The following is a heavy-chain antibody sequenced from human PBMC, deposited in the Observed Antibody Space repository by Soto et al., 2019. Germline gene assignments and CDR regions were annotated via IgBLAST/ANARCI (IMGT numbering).Heavy chain of an antibody. CDR3: SRDVVVGAKALNY. CDR1: GFTFSNYW. Sequence: PGWSLRLSCAASGFTFSNYWMTWVRQSPGKGLEWVANIKEDGSEKHYVDSVKGRFTISRDNAKNSLYLQMNSLRVEDTAVYFPSRDVVVGAKALNYWGQGALVTVSS. CDR2: IKEDGSEK. J-gene: IGHJ4*02. V-gene: IGHV3-7*01. D-gene: IGHD2-15*01.